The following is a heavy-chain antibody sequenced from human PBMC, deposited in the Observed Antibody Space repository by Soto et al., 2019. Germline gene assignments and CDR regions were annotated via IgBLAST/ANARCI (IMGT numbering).Heavy chain of an antibody. J-gene: IGHJ4*02. CDR2: IYWNDDK. Sequence: GSGPTLVNPTQTLTLTCTVSGFSLSTNGVGVGWIRQPPGQALEWLALIYWNDDKRYSPLLKSRLTITKDTSRNQVDLTMTNMDPVDTATYYCAYRSLLRYFDWLVDYWGQGTLVTVSS. CDR1: GFSLSTNGVG. CDR3: AYRSLLRYFDWLVDY. V-gene: IGHV2-5*01. D-gene: IGHD3-9*01.